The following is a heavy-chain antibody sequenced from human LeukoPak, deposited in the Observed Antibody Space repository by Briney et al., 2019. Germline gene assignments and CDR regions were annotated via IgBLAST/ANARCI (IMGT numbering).Heavy chain of an antibody. D-gene: IGHD3-3*01. J-gene: IGHJ6*04. CDR3: ARESGSILGPMDV. V-gene: IGHV1-2*04. CDR2: INPNSGGT. Sequence: ASVKVSFKASGYTFTVYYMHWVRQAPGQGLEWMGWINPNSGGTNYAQKFQGWVTITRDTSISTAYMELSRLRSDDTAVYYCARESGSILGPMDVWGKGTTVTVSS. CDR1: GYTFTVYY.